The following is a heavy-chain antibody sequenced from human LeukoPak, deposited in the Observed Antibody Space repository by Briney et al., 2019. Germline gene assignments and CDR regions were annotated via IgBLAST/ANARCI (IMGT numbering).Heavy chain of an antibody. Sequence: GGSLRLSCAASGFTFSSYSMNWVRQAPGKGLEWVSYISSSSSTIYYADSVKGRFTISRDNAKNSLYLQMNSLRAEDTAVYYCARGGWVVPAATDYWGQGTLVTVSS. CDR1: GFTFSSYS. V-gene: IGHV3-48*01. D-gene: IGHD2-2*01. CDR3: ARGGWVVPAATDY. J-gene: IGHJ4*02. CDR2: ISSSSSTI.